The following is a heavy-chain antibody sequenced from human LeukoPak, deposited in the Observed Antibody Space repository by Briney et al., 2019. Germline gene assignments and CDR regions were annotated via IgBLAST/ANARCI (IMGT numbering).Heavy chain of an antibody. J-gene: IGHJ5*02. V-gene: IGHV3-21*01. Sequence: GGSLRLSCAASGFTFSSYSMNWVRQAPGKGLEWVSSISSSSSYIYYADSVKGRFTISRDNAKNSLYLQMNSLRAEDTAVYYCARDNDFWSGYYAWFDPWGQGTLVTVSS. D-gene: IGHD3-3*01. CDR3: ARDNDFWSGYYAWFDP. CDR1: GFTFSSYS. CDR2: ISSSSSYI.